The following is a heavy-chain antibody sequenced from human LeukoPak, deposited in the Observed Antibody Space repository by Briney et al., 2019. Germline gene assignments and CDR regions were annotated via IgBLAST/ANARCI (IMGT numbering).Heavy chain of an antibody. CDR2: ISASGGIT. Sequence: GGSLRLSCAASGFTFSSYVMNWVRQAPGKGLEWVSGISASGGITDYTDSVKGRFTISRDNSKNTLYLQMNSLRAEDTAVYYCARDGEMGDYFDYWGQGTLVTVSS. CDR1: GFTFSSYV. D-gene: IGHD5-24*01. J-gene: IGHJ4*02. V-gene: IGHV3-23*01. CDR3: ARDGEMGDYFDY.